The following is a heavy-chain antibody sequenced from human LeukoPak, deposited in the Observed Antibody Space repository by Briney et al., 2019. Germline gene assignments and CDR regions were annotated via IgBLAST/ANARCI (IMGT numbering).Heavy chain of an antibody. CDR1: GFTLSDFN. CDR2: ISTTGNYR. J-gene: IGHJ4*02. D-gene: IGHD6-13*01. V-gene: IGHV3-21*01. Sequence: GGSLRLSCAVSGFTLSDFNMNWVRQAPGEGLQWVSSISTTGNYRHYADSVTGRFTISRDNAKNSLYLQMNSLRVEDTAIYYCARGQDPSSSWPVDYWGQGTLVTVSS. CDR3: ARGQDPSSSWPVDY.